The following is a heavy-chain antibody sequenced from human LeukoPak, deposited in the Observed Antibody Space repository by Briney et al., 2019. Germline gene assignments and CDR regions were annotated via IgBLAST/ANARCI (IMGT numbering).Heavy chain of an antibody. J-gene: IGHJ5*02. V-gene: IGHV3-23*01. CDR2: ISGSGGST. Sequence: GGSLRLSCAASGFTFSSYAMSWVRQAPGKGLEWVSAISGSGGSTYYADSVKGRFTISRDNSKNTLYLQMNSLRAEDTAVYYCAKDFTSGSYGNWFDPWGQGTLVTVPS. D-gene: IGHD3-10*01. CDR1: GFTFSSYA. CDR3: AKDFTSGSYGNWFDP.